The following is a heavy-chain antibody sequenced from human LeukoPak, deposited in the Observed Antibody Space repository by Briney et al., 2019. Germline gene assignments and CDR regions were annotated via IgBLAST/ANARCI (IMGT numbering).Heavy chain of an antibody. Sequence: PGGSLRLSCAASGFTFSSYAMSWVRQAPGKGLEWVSGISVRGGHTYYADSVKGRFTISRDNSDNTMYLQMNSLRAEDTAIYYSAKDGDCSGTSSCPRYFDHWGQGTLVAVSS. CDR1: GFTFSSYA. CDR3: AKDGDCSGTSSCPRYFDH. CDR2: ISVRGGHT. D-gene: IGHD2-2*01. J-gene: IGHJ4*02. V-gene: IGHV3-23*01.